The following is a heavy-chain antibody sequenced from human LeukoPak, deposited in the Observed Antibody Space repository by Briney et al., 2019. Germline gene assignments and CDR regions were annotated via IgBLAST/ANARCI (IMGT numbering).Heavy chain of an antibody. Sequence: GGSLRLSCAASAFTFNAYWMTWVRQAPGKGLEWVANINQGGSEKYYVDSVKGRFTISRDNGKNSLYLQMNSLRAEDTAVYYCARARGRSNAFDIWGQGTMVTVSS. CDR1: AFTFNAYW. D-gene: IGHD3-16*01. CDR2: INQGGSEK. CDR3: ARARGRSNAFDI. J-gene: IGHJ3*02. V-gene: IGHV3-7*01.